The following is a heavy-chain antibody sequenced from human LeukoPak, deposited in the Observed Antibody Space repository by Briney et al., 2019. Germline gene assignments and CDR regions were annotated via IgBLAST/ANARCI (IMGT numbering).Heavy chain of an antibody. J-gene: IGHJ4*02. Sequence: SETLSLTCTVSGGSISSGGYYWSWIRQPPGKGLEWIGYIYHSGSTYYNPSLKSRVTISVDRSKNQFSLKLSSVTAADTAVYYCASYYDSSGYFLGWGQGTLVTVSS. V-gene: IGHV4-30-2*01. CDR1: GGSISSGGYY. CDR3: ASYYDSSGYFLG. CDR2: IYHSGST. D-gene: IGHD3-22*01.